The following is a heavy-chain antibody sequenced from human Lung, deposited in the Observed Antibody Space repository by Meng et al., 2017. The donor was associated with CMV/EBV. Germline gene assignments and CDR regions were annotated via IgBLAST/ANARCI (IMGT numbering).Heavy chain of an antibody. CDR2: ISGRGGSNT. D-gene: IGHD4-17*01. CDR3: AKDRLYGDYVGYFDR. J-gene: IGHJ4*02. V-gene: IGHV3-23*01. CDR1: GFTFANYA. Sequence: SGFTFANYAMSWVRQAPGKGLEWVAAISGRGGSNTYYADSVKSRFTISRDNSNNTLLLHMISLRAEDTAVYYCAKDRLYGDYVGYFDRWGQGTLVTVSS.